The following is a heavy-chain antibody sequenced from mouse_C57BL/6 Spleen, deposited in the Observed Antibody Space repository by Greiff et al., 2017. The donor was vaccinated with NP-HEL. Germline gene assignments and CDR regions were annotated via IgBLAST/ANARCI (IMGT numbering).Heavy chain of an antibody. Sequence: VKLQQPGAELVKPGASVKVSCKASGYTFTSYWMHWVKQRPGQGLEWIGRIHPSDSDTNYNQKFKGKATLTVDKSSSTAYMQLSSLTSEDSAVYYCAMEIYGLGSFAYWGQGTLVTVSA. J-gene: IGHJ3*01. CDR1: GYTFTSYW. CDR2: IHPSDSDT. V-gene: IGHV1-74*01. CDR3: AMEIYGLGSFAY. D-gene: IGHD1-1*02.